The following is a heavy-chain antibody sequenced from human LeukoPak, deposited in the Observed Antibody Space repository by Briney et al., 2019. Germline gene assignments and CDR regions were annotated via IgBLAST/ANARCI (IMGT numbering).Heavy chain of an antibody. CDR1: GFTFSSYG. CDR3: ARDGQWLVQIDY. V-gene: IGHV3-30*03. CDR2: ISYDGSNK. Sequence: GGSLRLSCAASGFTFSSYGMHWVRQAPGKGLEWVAVISYDGSNKYYADSVKGRFTISRDNSKNTLYLQMNSLRAEDTAVYYCARDGQWLVQIDYWGQGTLVTVSS. J-gene: IGHJ4*02. D-gene: IGHD6-19*01.